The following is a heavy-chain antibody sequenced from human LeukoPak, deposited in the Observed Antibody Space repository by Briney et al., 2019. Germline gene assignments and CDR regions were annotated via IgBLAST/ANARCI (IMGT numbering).Heavy chain of an antibody. D-gene: IGHD3-22*01. CDR3: ARDPLITYYYDSSGSHADWFDP. J-gene: IGHJ5*02. V-gene: IGHV3-21*01. CDR2: ISSSSSYI. CDR1: GFTFSSYS. Sequence: PGGSLRLSCAASGFTFSSYSMNWVRQAPGKGLEWVSSISSSSSYIYYADPVKGRFTTYREKAKTSLYLQMNSLRSEDTAVYYCARDPLITYYYDSSGSHADWFDPWGQGTLVTVSS.